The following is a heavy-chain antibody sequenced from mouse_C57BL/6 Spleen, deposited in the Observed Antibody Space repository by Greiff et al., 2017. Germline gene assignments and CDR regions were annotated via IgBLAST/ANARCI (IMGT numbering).Heavy chain of an antibody. CDR1: GYSFTGYY. D-gene: IGHD1-1*02. V-gene: IGHV1-42*01. CDR3: ASGGNYGGFAY. Sequence: VLLQQSGPELVKPGASVKISCKASGYSFTGYYMNWVKQSPEKSLEWIGAINPSTGGTTYNQTFKAKATLTVDKSSSTAYMQLKSLTSEDSAVYYCASGGNYGGFAYWGQGTLVTVAA. CDR2: INPSTGGT. J-gene: IGHJ3*01.